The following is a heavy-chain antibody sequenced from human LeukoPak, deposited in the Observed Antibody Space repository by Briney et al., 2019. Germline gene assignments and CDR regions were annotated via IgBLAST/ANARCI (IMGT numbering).Heavy chain of an antibody. Sequence: GGSLRLYCAASGFTFSSYSMKWVRQAPGKGLEWVSYISSSSSTIYYADSVKGRFTISRDNAKNSLYLQMNSLRAEDTAVYYCARVNSAYYDSSGYYDLLYYWGQGTLVTVSS. CDR2: ISSSSSTI. V-gene: IGHV3-48*01. CDR3: ARVNSAYYDSSGYYDLLYY. CDR1: GFTFSSYS. D-gene: IGHD3-22*01. J-gene: IGHJ4*02.